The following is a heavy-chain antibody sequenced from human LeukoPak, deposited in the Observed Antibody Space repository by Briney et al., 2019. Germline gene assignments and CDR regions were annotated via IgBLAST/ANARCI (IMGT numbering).Heavy chain of an antibody. D-gene: IGHD3-10*01. V-gene: IGHV3-66*01. Sequence: GGSLRLSCAASGFTVSSNYMSWVRQAPGKGLEWVSVIYSGGSTYYADSVKGRFTIARDNSKNTLYLQMNSLRAEDTAVYYCARGGFHYYGSGSDDAFDIWGQGTMVTVSS. J-gene: IGHJ3*02. CDR2: IYSGGST. CDR1: GFTVSSNY. CDR3: ARGGFHYYGSGSDDAFDI.